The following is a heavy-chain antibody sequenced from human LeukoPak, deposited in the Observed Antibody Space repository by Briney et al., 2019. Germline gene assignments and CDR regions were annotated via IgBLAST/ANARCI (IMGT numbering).Heavy chain of an antibody. Sequence: ASVKVSCKASGYTFTGYYMHWVRQAPGLGREWMGWINPNSGGTNYAQKFQGRVTMTRDTSISTAYMELSRLRSDDTAVYYCARESTNGVLFDYWGQGTLVTVSS. CDR1: GYTFTGYY. V-gene: IGHV1-2*02. CDR2: INPNSGGT. D-gene: IGHD2-8*01. CDR3: ARESTNGVLFDY. J-gene: IGHJ4*02.